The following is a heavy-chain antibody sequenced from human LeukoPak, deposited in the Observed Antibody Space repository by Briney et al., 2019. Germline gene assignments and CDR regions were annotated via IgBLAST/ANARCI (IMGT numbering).Heavy chain of an antibody. Sequence: SETLSLTCAVYGGSFSGYYWSWIRQPPGKGLEWIGEINHSGSTDYNPSLKSRVTISVDTSKSQFSLKLSSVTAADTAVYYCASRGNSSGEPSFGYWGQGTLVTVSS. CDR2: INHSGST. V-gene: IGHV4-34*01. CDR1: GGSFSGYY. CDR3: ASRGNSSGEPSFGY. J-gene: IGHJ4*02. D-gene: IGHD3-22*01.